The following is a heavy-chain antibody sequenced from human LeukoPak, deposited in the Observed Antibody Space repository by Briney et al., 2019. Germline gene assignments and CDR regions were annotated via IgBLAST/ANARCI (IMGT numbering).Heavy chain of an antibody. D-gene: IGHD2-15*01. CDR3: AKDRRGVVVVAATGY. CDR2: ISSSSSYI. J-gene: IGHJ4*02. V-gene: IGHV3-21*04. CDR1: GFTFSSYS. Sequence: GGSLRLSCAASGFTFSSYSMNWVRQAPGKGLEWVSSISSSSSYIYYADSVKGRFTISRDNAKNSLYLQMNSLRAEDTAVYYCAKDRRGVVVVAATGYWGQGTLVTVSS.